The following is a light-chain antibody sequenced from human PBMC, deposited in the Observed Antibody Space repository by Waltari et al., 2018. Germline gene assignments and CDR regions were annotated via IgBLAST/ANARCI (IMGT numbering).Light chain of an antibody. Sequence: SYVLTQPPSVSVAPGQTASVTCTGSNSGSKSVHWYQQRPGPAPVLAVSDDSDRPPGLPDRFSGSKSGHTATLSISGVGAGDEADFYCQVRGGADDFWVFGGGTRLTVL. CDR3: QVRGGADDFWV. CDR1: NSGSKS. J-gene: IGLJ3*02. V-gene: IGLV3-21*02. CDR2: DDS.